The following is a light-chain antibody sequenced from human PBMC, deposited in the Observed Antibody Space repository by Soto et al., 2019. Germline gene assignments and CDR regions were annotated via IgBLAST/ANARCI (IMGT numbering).Light chain of an antibody. Sequence: EIVLTQSPGTLSLSPGETATLSCRASQTVNSDYLAWFQQRPGQAPRLLIFATSSRATDIPGRFSGSGSGTDFTLAIRRLEPEDVAVYYCHQFGNSPLTFGQGTKVE. CDR2: ATS. CDR1: QTVNSDY. J-gene: IGKJ1*01. V-gene: IGKV3-20*01. CDR3: HQFGNSPLT.